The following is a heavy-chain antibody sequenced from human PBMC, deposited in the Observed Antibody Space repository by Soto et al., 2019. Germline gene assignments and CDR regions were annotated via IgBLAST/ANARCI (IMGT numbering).Heavy chain of an antibody. V-gene: IGHV1-18*01. CDR1: GYTFTNYG. Sequence: QVQLVQSGAEVTKPGASVKVSCKASGYTFTNYGISWVRRAPGQGLEWMGWISTHNGNTNYAQNLQGRGTMTNDTSTSTIYMEVRSLRPDDPAVYYCARNVPAFSGNALNWFDSWGQGTLVTVSS. CDR3: ARNVPAFSGNALNWFDS. D-gene: IGHD5-12*01. CDR2: ISTHNGNT. J-gene: IGHJ5*01.